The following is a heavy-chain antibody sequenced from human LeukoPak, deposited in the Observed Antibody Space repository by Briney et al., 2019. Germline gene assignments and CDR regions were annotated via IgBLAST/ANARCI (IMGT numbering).Heavy chain of an antibody. CDR1: GFTFSSYW. D-gene: IGHD4-17*01. V-gene: IGHV3-74*01. J-gene: IGHJ4*02. CDR3: ARSDTVATYDY. Sequence: GSLRLSCAASGFTFSSYWMHWVRQAPGKGLVWVPRINSDGSSTRYADSVKGRFTISRDNAKNTLYLQMNSLRAEDTAVYYCARSDTVATYDYWGQGALVTVSS. CDR2: INSDGSST.